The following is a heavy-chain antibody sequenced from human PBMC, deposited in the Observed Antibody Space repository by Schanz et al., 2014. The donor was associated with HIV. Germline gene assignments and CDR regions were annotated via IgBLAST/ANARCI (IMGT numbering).Heavy chain of an antibody. Sequence: QVQLVESGGGVVQPGRSLRLSCAASGFTFRSYGMHWVRQAPGKGLECVASMSYDGRNEHYVDSVKGRFTISRDNSNNTLYLQMNSLRAEDTAVYYCAREDGWFGDIYYFGLDVWGRGTTVTVSS. D-gene: IGHD3-10*01. CDR3: AREDGWFGDIYYFGLDV. V-gene: IGHV3-30*03. CDR2: MSYDGRNE. J-gene: IGHJ6*02. CDR1: GFTFRSYG.